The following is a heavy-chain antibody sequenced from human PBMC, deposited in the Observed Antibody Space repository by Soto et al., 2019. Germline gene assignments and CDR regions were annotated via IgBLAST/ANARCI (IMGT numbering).Heavy chain of an antibody. D-gene: IGHD2-2*01. Sequence: SQTLSLTCAISGDSVSSNSAAWNWIRQSPSRGLEWLGRTYYRSKWYNDYAVSVKSRITINPDTSKNQFSLQLNSVTPEDTAVYYYARAGKTPRGYCSSTSCANNWFDPWGQGTLVTVSS. V-gene: IGHV6-1*01. CDR1: GDSVSSNSAA. CDR2: TYYRSKWYN. CDR3: ARAGKTPRGYCSSTSCANNWFDP. J-gene: IGHJ5*02.